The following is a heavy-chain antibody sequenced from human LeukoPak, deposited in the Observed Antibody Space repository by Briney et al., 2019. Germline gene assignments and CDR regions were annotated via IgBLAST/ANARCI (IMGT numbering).Heavy chain of an antibody. Sequence: SETLSLTCTVSGGSICSYYWSWIRQPPGKGLEWIGYIYTSGSTNYNPSLKSRVTISVDTSKNQFSLKLSSVTAADTAVYYCARQPGIATYWGQGTLVTVSS. V-gene: IGHV4-4*09. J-gene: IGHJ4*02. D-gene: IGHD6-13*01. CDR3: ARQPGIATY. CDR1: GGSICSYY. CDR2: IYTSGST.